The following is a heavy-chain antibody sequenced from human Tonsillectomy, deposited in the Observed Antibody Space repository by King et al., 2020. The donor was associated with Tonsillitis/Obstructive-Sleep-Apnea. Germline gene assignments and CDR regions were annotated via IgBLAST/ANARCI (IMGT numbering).Heavy chain of an antibody. Sequence: VQLVESGAEVKKPGASVKVSCKASGYTFTSYDINWVRQATGQGLEWMGWMNPNSGNTGYAQKFQGRVTMTRNTSISTAYMELSSLRSDDTAVYYCARQTTSPLSYHYSYMDLWGKGTTVTVSS. CDR1: GYTFTSYD. CDR3: ARQTTSPLSYHYSYMDL. J-gene: IGHJ6*03. V-gene: IGHV1-8*01. CDR2: MNPNSGNT. D-gene: IGHD1-7*01.